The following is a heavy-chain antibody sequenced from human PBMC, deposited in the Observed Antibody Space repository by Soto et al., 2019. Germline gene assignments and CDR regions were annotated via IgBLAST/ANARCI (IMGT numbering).Heavy chain of an antibody. Sequence: PGGSLRLSCAASGFTFSNAWMSWVRQPPGKGLEWVGRIKSKTDGGTTDYAAPVKGRFTISRDDLKNTLYLQMNTLKTEATAVYYCTTTVTTYYYYYGMDVWGQGTTVTVSS. CDR2: IKSKTDGGTT. CDR1: GFTFSNAW. J-gene: IGHJ6*02. D-gene: IGHD4-17*01. V-gene: IGHV3-15*01. CDR3: TTTVTTYYYYYGMDV.